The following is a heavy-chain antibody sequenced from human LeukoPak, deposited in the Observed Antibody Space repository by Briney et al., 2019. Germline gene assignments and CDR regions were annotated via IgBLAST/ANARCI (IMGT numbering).Heavy chain of an antibody. D-gene: IGHD5-18*01. J-gene: IGHJ6*03. CDR3: ARPSYGFREDYYYYYMDV. CDR2: ISSSGSTI. CDR1: GFTFSSYE. Sequence: PGGSLRLSCAASGFTFSSYEMNWVRQAPGKGLEWVSYISSSGSTIYYADSVKGRFTISRDNAKNSLYLQMNSLRAEDTAVYYCARPSYGFREDYYYYYMDVWGKGTTVTISS. V-gene: IGHV3-48*03.